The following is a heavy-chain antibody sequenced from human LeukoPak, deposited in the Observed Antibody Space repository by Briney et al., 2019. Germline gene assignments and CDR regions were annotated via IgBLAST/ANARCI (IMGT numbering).Heavy chain of an antibody. D-gene: IGHD2-2*01. CDR3: ARGHIGYCSSTSCSKGGWDN. V-gene: IGHV5-51*01. J-gene: IGHJ4*02. CDR2: IYPGDSDT. Sequence: GESLKISCKGSGYRFTSYWIGWVREMPGKGLAGMGIIYPGDSDTRYSPSFQGQVTTSADKSISTAYLQWSSLKASDTAMYYCARGHIGYCSSTSCSKGGWDNWGQGTLVTVSS. CDR1: GYRFTSYW.